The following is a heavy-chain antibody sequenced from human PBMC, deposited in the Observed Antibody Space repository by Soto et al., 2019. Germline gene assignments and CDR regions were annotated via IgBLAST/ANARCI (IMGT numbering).Heavy chain of an antibody. CDR3: AKTISHYYGSGSYSAFDI. CDR1: GYTFTSYG. CDR2: IRAYNGNT. D-gene: IGHD3-10*01. J-gene: IGHJ3*02. V-gene: IGHV1-18*01. Sequence: ASVKVSCKASGYTFTSYGISWVRQAPGQGLEWMGWIRAYNGNTNYAQKLQGRVTMTTDTSTSTAYMELRSLRSDDTAVYYCAKTISHYYGSGSYSAFDIWGQGTMVTVSS.